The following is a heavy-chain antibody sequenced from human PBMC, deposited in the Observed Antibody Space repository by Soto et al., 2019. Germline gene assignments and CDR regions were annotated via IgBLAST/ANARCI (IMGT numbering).Heavy chain of an antibody. CDR1: GDSMSHYY. CDR2: INYSGIT. Sequence: QVQLQVSGPGLVKPSETLSLTCTVSGDSMSHYYWSWIRQTPRKGLEWIGNINYSGITNYNPSLKSRLTIAVDTSKNQITLKLTSVTAADTAVYYCARGGYDFWSGYQFDYWGQGTRVTVSS. V-gene: IGHV4-59*01. CDR3: ARGGYDFWSGYQFDY. J-gene: IGHJ4*02. D-gene: IGHD3-3*01.